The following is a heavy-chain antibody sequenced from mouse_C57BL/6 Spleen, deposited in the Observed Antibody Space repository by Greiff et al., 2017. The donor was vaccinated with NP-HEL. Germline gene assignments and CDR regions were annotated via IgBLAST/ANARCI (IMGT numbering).Heavy chain of an antibody. J-gene: IGHJ2*01. D-gene: IGHD1-1*01. Sequence: VQLQQSGPELVKPGASVKISCKASGYSFTSSWMNWVKQRPGKGLEWIGRIYPGDGDTNYNGKFKGKATLTVDKSSSTAYMQLNSLTSEDSAVYFCAKRWDYFDYWGKGTTLTVSS. CDR3: AKRWDYFDY. V-gene: IGHV1-82*01. CDR2: IYPGDGDT. CDR1: GYSFTSSW.